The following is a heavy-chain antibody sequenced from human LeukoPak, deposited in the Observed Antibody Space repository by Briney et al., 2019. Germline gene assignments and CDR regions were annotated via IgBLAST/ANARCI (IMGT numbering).Heavy chain of an antibody. CDR2: ISHSGST. CDR1: GGSFSGYY. Sequence: PSETLSLTCAVYGGSFSGYYWSWIRQPPGKGLEWIGYISHSGSTKYYPSLRGRVTISVDTSQNQFSLKLSSVTAADTAVYYCARSYGSGSYFDSWGQGTLVTVSS. J-gene: IGHJ4*02. D-gene: IGHD3-10*01. CDR3: ARSYGSGSYFDS. V-gene: IGHV4-34*01.